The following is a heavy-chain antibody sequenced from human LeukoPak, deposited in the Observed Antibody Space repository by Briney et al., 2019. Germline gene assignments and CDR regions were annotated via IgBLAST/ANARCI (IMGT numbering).Heavy chain of an antibody. V-gene: IGHV4-59*11. Sequence: SETLSLTCTVSGGSISSHYWSWIRQPPGKGLEWSGYIYYSGSTNYNPSLKSRVTISVDTSKNQFSLKLSSVTAADTAVCYCARDGGIAARQGDNWFDPWGQGILVTVSS. CDR2: IYYSGST. CDR3: ARDGGIAARQGDNWFDP. CDR1: GGSISSHY. D-gene: IGHD6-6*01. J-gene: IGHJ5*02.